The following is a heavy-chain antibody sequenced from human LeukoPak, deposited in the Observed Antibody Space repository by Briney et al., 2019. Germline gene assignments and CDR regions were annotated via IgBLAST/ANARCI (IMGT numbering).Heavy chain of an antibody. CDR2: IYPGDSDT. CDR1: GYNFSNYW. CDR3: ARKANGMAAPFDS. J-gene: IGHJ4*02. Sequence: GEPLKISCEASGYNFSNYWINWVRQKPGKGLEWMGIIYPGDSDTRYGPSFQGHVTISADRSANTAYLRWSRLEASDTAKYFCARKANGMAAPFDSWAQGTLVTVSS. D-gene: IGHD6-13*01. V-gene: IGHV5-51*01.